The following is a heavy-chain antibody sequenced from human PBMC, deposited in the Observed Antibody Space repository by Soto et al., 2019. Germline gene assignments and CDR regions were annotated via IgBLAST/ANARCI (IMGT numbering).Heavy chain of an antibody. CDR3: AKDPCVNYCKSGSFSN. J-gene: IGHJ4*02. D-gene: IGHD3-10*01. CDR1: GFTFSTYA. Sequence: EVQLLESGGGLVQPGGSLRLSCAASGFTFSTYAMSWVRQAPGKGLEWVSAISCSGDCTYYADSVKGRFTISRDNSTNNLSMKMNDLKTENPNVYYCAKDPCVNYCKSGSFSNWGQGTLLTVSS. V-gene: IGHV3-23*01. CDR2: ISCSGDCT.